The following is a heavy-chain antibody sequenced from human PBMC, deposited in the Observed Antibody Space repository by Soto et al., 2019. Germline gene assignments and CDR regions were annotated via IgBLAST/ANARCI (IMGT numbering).Heavy chain of an antibody. CDR1: GFTFNNYV. CDR3: AKGHDIVVVPTVDY. D-gene: IGHD2-15*01. Sequence: GGSLRLSCAASGFTFNNYVMSWVRQAPGKGLEWVSGISSTGGGTYYADPVKGRFTISRDNSKNTLYLQMNNLRAGDTALYYCAKGHDIVVVPTVDYWGQGTLVTISS. V-gene: IGHV3-23*01. J-gene: IGHJ4*02. CDR2: ISSTGGGT.